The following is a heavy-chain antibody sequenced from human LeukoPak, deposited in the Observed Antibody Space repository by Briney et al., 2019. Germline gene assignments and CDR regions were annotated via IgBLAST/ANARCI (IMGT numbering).Heavy chain of an antibody. V-gene: IGHV3-21*01. Sequence: GGSLRLSCAASGFTFSSYSMNWVRQAPGKGLEWVSSISSSSSYIYYADSVKGRFTISRDNAKNSLYLQMNSLRAEDTAVYYCARDGEYGDCGSDYWGQGTLVTVSP. CDR1: GFTFSSYS. J-gene: IGHJ4*02. CDR2: ISSSSSYI. D-gene: IGHD4-17*01. CDR3: ARDGEYGDCGSDY.